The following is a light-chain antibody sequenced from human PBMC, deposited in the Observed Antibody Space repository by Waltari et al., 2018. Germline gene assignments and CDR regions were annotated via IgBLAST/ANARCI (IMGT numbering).Light chain of an antibody. CDR2: EAS. J-gene: IGKJ1*01. CDR3: QKYGTLPAT. V-gene: IGKV3-20*01. Sequence: EIVLTQSPGTLSLPPGERATLSCRASQSVSRFLAWYQQKPGQAPSLLIYEASSRATAIPDRFSGGGSGTDFSLTISRLEPEDFAVYYCQKYGTLPATFGQGTKVEIK. CDR1: QSVSRF.